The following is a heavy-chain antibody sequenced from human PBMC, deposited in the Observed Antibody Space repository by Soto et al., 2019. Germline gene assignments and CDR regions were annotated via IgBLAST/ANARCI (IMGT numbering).Heavy chain of an antibody. CDR2: IKPDGSQK. Sequence: GGSLRLSCAASGFTFNSYWMSWVRQAPGKGLEWVANIKPDGSQKWYVDSVKGRFAISGDNAKNSLFLQMNSLRAEDTAVYYCARGDYYDSSGPFSDAFDIWGQGTMVTVSS. V-gene: IGHV3-7*04. J-gene: IGHJ3*02. CDR1: GFTFNSYW. CDR3: ARGDYYDSSGPFSDAFDI. D-gene: IGHD3-22*01.